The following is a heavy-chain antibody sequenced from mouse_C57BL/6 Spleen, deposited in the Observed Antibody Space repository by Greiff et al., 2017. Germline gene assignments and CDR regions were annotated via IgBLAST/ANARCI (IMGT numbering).Heavy chain of an antibody. CDR2: INPNNGGT. J-gene: IGHJ4*01. CDR1: GYTFTDYN. V-gene: IGHV1-18*01. D-gene: IGHD2-5*01. CDR3: ARSPYSNYVDYAMDY. Sequence: VQLQQSGPELVKPGASVKIPCKASGYTFTDYNMDWVKQSHGKSLEWIGDINPNNGGTIYNQKFKGKATLTVDKSSSTAYMERRSLTSEDTAVYYCARSPYSNYVDYAMDYWGQGTSVTVSS.